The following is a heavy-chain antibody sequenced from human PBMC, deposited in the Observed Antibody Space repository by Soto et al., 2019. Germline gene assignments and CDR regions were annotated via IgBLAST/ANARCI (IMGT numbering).Heavy chain of an antibody. Sequence: ESLKISCKGSGYTFTSYWIGWVRQMPGEGLEWLGVIYPGDSDTRYSPSFQGQVTISADKSINTAYLQWGSLKASDSAIYYCARSAGNAGRFPEYWGQGTMVPVSS. CDR3: ARSAGNAGRFPEY. CDR1: GYTFTSYW. D-gene: IGHD2-15*01. V-gene: IGHV5-51*01. CDR2: IYPGDSDT. J-gene: IGHJ4*02.